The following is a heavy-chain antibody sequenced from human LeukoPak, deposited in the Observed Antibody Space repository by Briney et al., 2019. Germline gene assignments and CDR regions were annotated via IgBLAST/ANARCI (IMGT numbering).Heavy chain of an antibody. CDR1: GYTFTRYG. CDR2: ISAYNGNT. D-gene: IGHD3-16*01. V-gene: IGHV1-18*01. J-gene: IGHJ6*03. Sequence: ASVKVSCKACGYTFTRYGIGWVRQAPGQGLEWMGWISAYNGNTNYAQKLQGRVTMTTDTSTSTAYMELRSLRSDDTAVYYCARGGGPPSSQYYYYYYMDVWGKGTTVTVSS. CDR3: ARGGGPPSSQYYYYYYMDV.